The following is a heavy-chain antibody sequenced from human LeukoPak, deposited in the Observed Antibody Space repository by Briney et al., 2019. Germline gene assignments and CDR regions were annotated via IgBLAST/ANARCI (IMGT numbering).Heavy chain of an antibody. Sequence: GESLKISCKGSGYSFTSYWIGWVRQMPGKGLEWMGIIYPGDSDTRYSPSFQGQVTISADKSISTVYLQWSSLKASDTAMYYCARQRGYGGNSGGYNYWGQGTLVTVSS. CDR3: ARQRGYGGNSGGYNY. J-gene: IGHJ4*02. V-gene: IGHV5-51*01. CDR1: GYSFTSYW. D-gene: IGHD4-23*01. CDR2: IYPGDSDT.